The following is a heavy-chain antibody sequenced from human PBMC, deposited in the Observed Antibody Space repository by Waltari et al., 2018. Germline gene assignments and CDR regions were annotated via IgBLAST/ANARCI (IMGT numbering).Heavy chain of an antibody. V-gene: IGHV3-23*03. Sequence: EVQLLESGGGLVQPGGSLRLSCAASGFTFSSYAMSWVRQAPGKGLEWVSVIYSGGSTYYADSVKGRFTISRDNSKNTLYLQMNSLRAEDTAVYYCAKLGSQYYFDYWGQGTLVTVSS. CDR1: GFTFSSYA. CDR2: IYSGGST. CDR3: AKLGSQYYFDY. D-gene: IGHD7-27*01. J-gene: IGHJ4*02.